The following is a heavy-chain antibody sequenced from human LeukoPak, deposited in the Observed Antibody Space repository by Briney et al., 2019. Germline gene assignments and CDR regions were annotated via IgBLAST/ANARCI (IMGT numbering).Heavy chain of an antibody. J-gene: IGHJ4*02. V-gene: IGHV4-34*01. CDR2: INHSGST. D-gene: IGHD2-2*01. Sequence: PSETLSLTCAVYGGSFSGYYWSWIRQPPGKGLEWIGEINHSGSTNYNPSLKSRVTISVDTSKNQFSLKLSSVTAADTAVYYCAREPYRYCSSTSCPYYFDYWGQGTLVTVSS. CDR1: GGSFSGYY. CDR3: AREPYRYCSSTSCPYYFDY.